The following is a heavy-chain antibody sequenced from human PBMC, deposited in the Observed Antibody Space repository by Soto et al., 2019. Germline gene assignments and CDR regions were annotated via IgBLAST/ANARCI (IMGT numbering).Heavy chain of an antibody. CDR1: GYTFTSYA. CDR2: TIADNGNT. CDR3: ARGSGSFFPYFNY. J-gene: IGHJ4*02. D-gene: IGHD1-26*01. V-gene: IGHV1-3*01. Sequence: ASVKASCKASGYTFTSYAIHWVRQAPGQRLEWMGWTIADNGNTKYSQKFQGRVTITRDVSANTASLELISLRSEDTAVYYCARGSGSFFPYFNYWSQGTLVTAPQ.